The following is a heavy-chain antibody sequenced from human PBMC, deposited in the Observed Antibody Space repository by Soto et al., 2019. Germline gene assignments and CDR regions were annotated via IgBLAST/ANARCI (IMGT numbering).Heavy chain of an antibody. CDR3: ARTEGRSTRGDY. CDR1: GYSFTTYG. Sequence: QVQLVQSGAEVKKPGASVRVSCKASGYSFTTYGVTWVRQAPGQGLEWMGWISTYNGVTRVAQQHQGRVTLTTDTSTNAAHMELRSLRSDDTAIYYCARTEGRSTRGDYWGQGTLVTVSS. D-gene: IGHD2-8*01. V-gene: IGHV1-18*01. J-gene: IGHJ4*02. CDR2: ISTYNGVT.